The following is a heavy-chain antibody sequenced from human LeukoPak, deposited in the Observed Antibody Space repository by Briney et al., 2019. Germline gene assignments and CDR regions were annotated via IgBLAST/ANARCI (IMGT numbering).Heavy chain of an antibody. CDR1: GFKFSDHY. CDR2: SRNKASSYTT. D-gene: IGHD6-13*01. Sequence: PGGSLRLSCAASGFKFSDHYIDWVRQAPGKGLEWVGRSRNKASSYTTEYAASVEGRFTISRDVSESSLYLQMNSLRAEDTAVYYCARHRTWYSSSRRHYYYGMDVWGQGTTVTVSS. CDR3: ARHRTWYSSSRRHYYYGMDV. J-gene: IGHJ6*02. V-gene: IGHV3-72*01.